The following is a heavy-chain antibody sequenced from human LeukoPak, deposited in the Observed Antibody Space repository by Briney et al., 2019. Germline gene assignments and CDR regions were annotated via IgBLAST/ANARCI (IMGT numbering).Heavy chain of an antibody. D-gene: IGHD3-10*01. CDR3: TRVAPSTMVRGVIRVFDY. J-gene: IGHJ4*02. CDR2: ISWNSGSI. CDR1: GFTFDDYA. Sequence: PGGSLRLSCAASGFTFDDYAMHWVRQAPGKGLGWVSGISWNSGSIGYADSVKGRFTISRDNAKNSLYLQMNSLRAEDTAVYYCTRVAPSTMVRGVIRVFDYWGQGTLVTVSS. V-gene: IGHV3-9*01.